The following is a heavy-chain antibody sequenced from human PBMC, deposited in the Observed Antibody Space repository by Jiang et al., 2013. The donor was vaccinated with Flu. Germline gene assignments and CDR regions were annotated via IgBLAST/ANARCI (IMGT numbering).Heavy chain of an antibody. CDR1: GYTFTTYA. Sequence: SGAEVKKLGASVKLSCKASGYTFTTYAIHWIRQAPGQWLEWMGWINVGNGNTKYSQNLQGRVTITRDTSASTAYMELSSLTSEDTAVYFCARRLVRAFDIWGQGTLVIVSS. J-gene: IGHJ3*02. D-gene: IGHD3-9*01. V-gene: IGHV1-3*01. CDR3: ARRLVRAFDI. CDR2: INVGNGNT.